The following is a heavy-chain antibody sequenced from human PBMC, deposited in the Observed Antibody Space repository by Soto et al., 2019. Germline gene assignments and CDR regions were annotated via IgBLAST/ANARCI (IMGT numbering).Heavy chain of an antibody. CDR3: ATALGCRSTSCTLDY. CDR2: IIPVSGAA. Sequence: QVQLVQSGAEVKKPGSSVKVSCKASGGTFGSYAFSWVRQAPGQGLEWMGGIIPVSGAAHYAQKFQGRVTMTADASTSTAYIELSSLSPQDTAVYYCATALGCRSTSCTLDYWGQGTRVIVSS. J-gene: IGHJ4*02. D-gene: IGHD2-2*01. V-gene: IGHV1-69*01. CDR1: GGTFGSYA.